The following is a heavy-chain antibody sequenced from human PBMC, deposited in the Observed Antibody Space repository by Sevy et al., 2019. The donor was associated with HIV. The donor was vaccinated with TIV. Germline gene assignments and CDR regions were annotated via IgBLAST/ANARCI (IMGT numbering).Heavy chain of an antibody. CDR3: ASSLRFKAFDI. Sequence: GGSLRLSCAASGFTFSSYAMHWVRQAPGKGLEWVAVISYDGSNKYYADSVKGRFTISRDNSKNTLYLQMNSLRAEDTAVYYCASSLRFKAFDIWGQGTMVTDSS. J-gene: IGHJ3*02. CDR1: GFTFSSYA. CDR2: ISYDGSNK. V-gene: IGHV3-30-3*01.